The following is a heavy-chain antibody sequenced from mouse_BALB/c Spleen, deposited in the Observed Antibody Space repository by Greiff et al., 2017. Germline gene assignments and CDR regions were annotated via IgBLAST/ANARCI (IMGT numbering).Heavy chain of an antibody. CDR2: INPSTGYT. J-gene: IGHJ2*01. Sequence: QVQLQQSGAELAKPGASVKMSCKASGYTFTSYWMHWVKQRPGQGLEWIGYINPSTGYTEYNQKFKDKATLTADKSSSTAYMQLSSLTSEDSAVYYCAREGNYYGSSYDYWGQGTTLTVSS. D-gene: IGHD1-1*01. V-gene: IGHV1-7*01. CDR3: AREGNYYGSSYDY. CDR1: GYTFTSYW.